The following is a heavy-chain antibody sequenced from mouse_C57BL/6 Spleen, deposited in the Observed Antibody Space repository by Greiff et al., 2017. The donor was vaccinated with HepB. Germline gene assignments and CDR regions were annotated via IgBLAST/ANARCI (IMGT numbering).Heavy chain of an antibody. V-gene: IGHV5-16*01. D-gene: IGHD1-1*01. CDR3: ARDRPLYYGSSYGAMDY. Sequence: EVKLVESEGGLVQPGSSMKLSCTASGFTFSDYYMAWVRQVPEKGLEWVANINYDGSSTYYLDSLKSRFIISRDNAKNILYLQMSSLKSEDTATYYCARDRPLYYGSSYGAMDYWGQGTSVTVSS. J-gene: IGHJ4*01. CDR1: GFTFSDYY. CDR2: INYDGSST.